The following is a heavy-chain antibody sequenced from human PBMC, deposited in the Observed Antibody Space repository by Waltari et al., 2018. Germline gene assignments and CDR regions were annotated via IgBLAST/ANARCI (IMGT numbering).Heavy chain of an antibody. CDR1: GFTFSGSA. Sequence: EVQLVESGGGLVQPGGSLKLSCAASGFTFSGSAMHWVRQASGKGLEWVGRIRSKANSYATAYAASVKGMFTISRDDSKNTAYLQMNSLKTEDTAVYYCTRIRFLEGHPFDPWGQGTLVTVSS. CDR2: IRSKANSYAT. J-gene: IGHJ5*02. V-gene: IGHV3-73*02. D-gene: IGHD3-3*01. CDR3: TRIRFLEGHPFDP.